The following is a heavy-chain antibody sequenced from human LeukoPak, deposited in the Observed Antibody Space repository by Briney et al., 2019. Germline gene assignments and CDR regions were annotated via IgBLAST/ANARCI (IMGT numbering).Heavy chain of an antibody. Sequence: SETLSLTCTVSGGSISSYYWSWIRQPPGKGLEWIGEINHSGSTNYNPSLKSRVTISVDTSKNQFSLKLSSVTAADTAVYYCARQSMAAARSEGFDYWGQGTLVTVSS. D-gene: IGHD6-13*01. V-gene: IGHV4-34*01. CDR2: INHSGST. CDR3: ARQSMAAARSEGFDY. J-gene: IGHJ4*02. CDR1: GGSISSYY.